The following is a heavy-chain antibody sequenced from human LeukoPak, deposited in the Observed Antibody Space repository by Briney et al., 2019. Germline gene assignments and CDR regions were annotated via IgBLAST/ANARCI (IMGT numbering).Heavy chain of an antibody. CDR3: ASTLWEVRRTGAFDI. V-gene: IGHV4-59*01. D-gene: IGHD1-26*01. CDR1: GGSISSYY. J-gene: IGHJ3*02. Sequence: PSETLSLTCTVPGGSISSYYWSWIRQPPGKGLEWIGYIYNSGGTNYNPSLKGRVTISVDTSKSQFSLKLSSVSAADAAVYYCASTLWEVRRTGAFDIWGQGTMVTVSS. CDR2: IYNSGGT.